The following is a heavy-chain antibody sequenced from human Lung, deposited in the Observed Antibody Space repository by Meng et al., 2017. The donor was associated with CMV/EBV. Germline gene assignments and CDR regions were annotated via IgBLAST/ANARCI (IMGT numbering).Heavy chain of an antibody. CDR2: ISAYNGNT. J-gene: IGHJ4*02. D-gene: IGHD3-3*01. CDR3: ARNTIFGVVIIPWFDY. V-gene: IGHV1-18*01. Sequence: ASVKVSCKASGYSFSSYGVNWVRQAPGQGLEWLGWISAYNGNTNYAQKFEGRVTMTTDTSTSTAYMELRSLRSDDTAVYYCARNTIFGVVIIPWFDYWGQGTLVTVSS. CDR1: GYSFSSYG.